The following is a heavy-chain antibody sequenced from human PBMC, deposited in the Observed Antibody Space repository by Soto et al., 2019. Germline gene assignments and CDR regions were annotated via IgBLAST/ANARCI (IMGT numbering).Heavy chain of an antibody. Sequence: GESLKISCKGSGYSFTSYWISWVRQMPGKGLEWMGRIDPSDSYTNYSPSFQGHVTISADKSISTAYLQWSSLKASDTAMYYCARGNYVLRFLEWLPAYYYYGMDVSGPGTTLTVSS. D-gene: IGHD3-3*01. CDR3: ARGNYVLRFLEWLPAYYYYGMDV. J-gene: IGHJ6*02. CDR1: GYSFTSYW. V-gene: IGHV5-10-1*01. CDR2: IDPSDSYT.